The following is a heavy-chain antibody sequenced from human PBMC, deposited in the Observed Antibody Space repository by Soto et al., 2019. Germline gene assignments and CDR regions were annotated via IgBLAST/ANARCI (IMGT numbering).Heavy chain of an antibody. CDR1: GFTFSSYA. D-gene: IGHD6-13*01. CDR2: ISGSGGST. CDR3: AKDHKGFSEGLPPSIAAAGMSYFDY. V-gene: IGHV3-23*01. J-gene: IGHJ4*02. Sequence: HPGGSLRLSCAASGFTFSSYAMSWVRQAPGKGLEWVSAISGSGGSTYYADSVKGRFTISRDNSKNTLYLQMNSLRAEDTAVYYCAKDHKGFSEGLPPSIAAAGMSYFDYSCQGPLVTVSS.